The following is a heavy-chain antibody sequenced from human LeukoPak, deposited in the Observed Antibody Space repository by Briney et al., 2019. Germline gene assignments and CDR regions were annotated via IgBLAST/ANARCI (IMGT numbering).Heavy chain of an antibody. CDR1: GYTFTGYY. CDR2: INPNSGGT. CDR3: ARVFEDIVVVVADSWFDP. Sequence: ASVKVSRKASGYTFTGYYMHWVRQAPGQGLEWMGWINPNSGGTNYAQKFQGRVTMTRDTSISTAYMELSRLRSDDTAVYYCARVFEDIVVVVADSWFDPWGQGTLVTVSS. J-gene: IGHJ5*02. V-gene: IGHV1-2*02. D-gene: IGHD2-15*01.